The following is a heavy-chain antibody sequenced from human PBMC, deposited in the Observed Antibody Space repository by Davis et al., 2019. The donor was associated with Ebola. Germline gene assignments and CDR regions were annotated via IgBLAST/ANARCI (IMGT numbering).Heavy chain of an antibody. D-gene: IGHD2/OR15-2a*01. V-gene: IGHV3-9*01. J-gene: IGHJ3*02. CDR3: AKAAFRGNEYGGDALDI. CDR2: INWNGNFI. CDR1: GFSFEGYA. Sequence: SLKISCAASGFSFEGYAMYWVRQAPGRGLDWVSTINWNGNFIDYADSVKGRFSVSRDNGKNSLYLQMNSLRADDTALYYCAKAAFRGNEYGGDALDIWGRGTMVTVSS.